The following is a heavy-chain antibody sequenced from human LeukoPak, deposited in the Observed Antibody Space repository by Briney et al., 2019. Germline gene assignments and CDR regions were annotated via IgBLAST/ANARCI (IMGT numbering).Heavy chain of an antibody. CDR3: ARNEDYSDSTGYYSTFYLDS. V-gene: IGHV3-7*01. CDR2: INEDGSEK. D-gene: IGHD3-22*01. Sequence: GGSLRLSCEGTGFSFGIYWMSWVRQAPGKGLEWVADINEDGSEKYYVDSVKGRFTISRDNGKNALYLQMKSLRAEDTAVYCCARNEDYSDSTGYYSTFYLDSWGQGTLVTVSS. J-gene: IGHJ4*02. CDR1: GFSFGIYW.